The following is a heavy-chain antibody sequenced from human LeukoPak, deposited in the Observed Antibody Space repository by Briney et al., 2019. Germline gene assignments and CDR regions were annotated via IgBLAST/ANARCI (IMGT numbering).Heavy chain of an antibody. Sequence: PGGSLRLSCAASGFTFSNAWMSWVRQAPGKGPEWVGRIKSKTDGGTTDYAAPVKGRFTISRDDSKNTLYLQMHSLKTEDTAVYYCITDRPTYYYDSSGYYFDYWGQGTLVTVSS. CDR3: ITDRPTYYYDSSGYYFDY. CDR2: IKSKTDGGTT. V-gene: IGHV3-15*01. CDR1: GFTFSNAW. J-gene: IGHJ4*02. D-gene: IGHD3-22*01.